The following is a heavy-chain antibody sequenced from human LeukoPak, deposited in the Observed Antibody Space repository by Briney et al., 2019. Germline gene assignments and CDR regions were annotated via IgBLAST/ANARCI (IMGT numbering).Heavy chain of an antibody. J-gene: IGHJ2*01. D-gene: IGHD6-19*01. V-gene: IGHV1-2*02. CDR3: ARPWPSVAGHYWYFDL. CDR1: GYTFTGYY. CDR2: INPNSGGT. Sequence: ASVKVSCKASGYTFTGYYMHWVRQAPGQGLEWMGWINPNSGGTNYAQKFQGRVTMTRDTSTSTVYMELSSLRSEDTAVYYCARPWPSVAGHYWYFDLWGRGTLVTVSS.